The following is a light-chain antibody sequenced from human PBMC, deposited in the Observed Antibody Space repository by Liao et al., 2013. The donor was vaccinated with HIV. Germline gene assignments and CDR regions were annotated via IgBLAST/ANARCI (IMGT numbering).Light chain of an antibody. CDR2: QDT. V-gene: IGLV3-1*01. J-gene: IGLJ1*01. CDR1: KLGDKY. Sequence: SSELTQAPSVSVSPGQTATITCSGDKLGDKYASWYQKRPGQSPILVIYQDTKRPSGISDRFSGSNSGNTATLTISGTQALDEADYYCQAWDTNTNYVFGTGTQVTVL. CDR3: QAWDTNTNYV.